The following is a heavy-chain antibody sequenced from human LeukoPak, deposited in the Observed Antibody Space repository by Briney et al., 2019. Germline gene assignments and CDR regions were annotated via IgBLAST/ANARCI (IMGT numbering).Heavy chain of an antibody. CDR1: GYTFTSYY. Sequence: GASVKVSCKASGYTFTSYYMHWVRQAPGQGLEWMGIINPSGGSTSYAQKFQGRVTMTRDTSTSTVYMELSSLRSEDTAVYYCARDQQGDSSSWYWGNNWFDPWGQGTLVTVSS. D-gene: IGHD6-13*01. V-gene: IGHV1-46*01. CDR2: INPSGGST. J-gene: IGHJ5*02. CDR3: ARDQQGDSSSWYWGNNWFDP.